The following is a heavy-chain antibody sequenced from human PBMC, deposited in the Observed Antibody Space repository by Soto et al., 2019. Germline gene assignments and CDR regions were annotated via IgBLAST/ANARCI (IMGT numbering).Heavy chain of an antibody. V-gene: IGHV3-66*01. CDR3: ALVGAVAAPPLDL. Sequence: EVQLVESGGGLVKPGGSLRLSCAASGLTVSSNYMSWVRQAPGRGLGWVSIIYLGGDKYYADSVKGSFTISRDNSKNTVYLQMNGLTAEDTAVYYGALVGAVAAPPLDLWGRGTLVTVSS. CDR2: IYLGGDK. J-gene: IGHJ2*01. CDR1: GLTVSSNY. D-gene: IGHD6-19*01.